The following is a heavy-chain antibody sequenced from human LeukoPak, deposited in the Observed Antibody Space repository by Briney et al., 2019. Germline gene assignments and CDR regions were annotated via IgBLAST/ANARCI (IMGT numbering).Heavy chain of an antibody. CDR1: GGSISSYY. CDR2: IYYSGST. J-gene: IGHJ5*02. V-gene: IGHV4-59*01. Sequence: PSETLSLTCTVSGGSISSYYWSWIRQPPGKGLEWIGYIYYSGSTNYNPSLKSRVTISVDTSKNQFSLNLRSVTAADTAVYYCARTQQLGGNNWFDPWGQGTLVTVSS. CDR3: ARTQQLGGNNWFDP. D-gene: IGHD6-13*01.